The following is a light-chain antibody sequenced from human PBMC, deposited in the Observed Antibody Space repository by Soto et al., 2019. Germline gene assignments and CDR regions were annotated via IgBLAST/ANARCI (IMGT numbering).Light chain of an antibody. CDR2: DAS. CDR1: QSIGSS. Sequence: DIQMTQSPSTLSASVGDRVTITCRASQSIGSSLAWYQQKPGKGPKLLIYDASTLESGVPSRFSGSGFGTECALTIRSLQPDDFATFYCQQYNSYGTFGQGTKLEIK. V-gene: IGKV1-5*01. CDR3: QQYNSYGT. J-gene: IGKJ2*01.